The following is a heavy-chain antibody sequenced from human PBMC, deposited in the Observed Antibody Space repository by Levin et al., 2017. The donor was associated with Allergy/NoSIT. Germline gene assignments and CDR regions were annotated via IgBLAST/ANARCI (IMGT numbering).Heavy chain of an antibody. D-gene: IGHD6-13*01. CDR3: ARSTRDSSSWYPFDY. V-gene: IGHV2-70*11. CDR1: GFSLSTSGMC. J-gene: IGHJ4*02. CDR2: VDWDDDK. Sequence: TLSLTCTFSGFSLSTSGMCVSWIRQPPGKALEWLARVDWDDDKNYNTPLKTRLTISKDTSKNQVVLTMTNMDPVDTATYYCARSTRDSSSWYPFDYWGQGTLVTVSS.